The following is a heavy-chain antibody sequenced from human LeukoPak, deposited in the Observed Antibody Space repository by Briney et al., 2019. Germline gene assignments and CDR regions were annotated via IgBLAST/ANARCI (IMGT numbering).Heavy chain of an antibody. J-gene: IGHJ4*02. CDR1: GFTFSSYA. D-gene: IGHD3-22*01. V-gene: IGHV3-23*01. CDR2: ISSGGST. Sequence: PGGSLRLSCAASGFTFSSYAMSWVRQAPGKGLEWVSAISSGGSTYCADSVKGRFTISRDNSKNTLYLQMNTLRAEGTAVYYCATSDSRVFAYWGQGTLVTVSS. CDR3: ATSDSRVFAY.